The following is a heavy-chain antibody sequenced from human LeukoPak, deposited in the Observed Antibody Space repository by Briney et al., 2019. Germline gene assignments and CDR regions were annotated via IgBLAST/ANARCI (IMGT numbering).Heavy chain of an antibody. CDR2: MNPNSGDT. CDR3: ARLDYDFWSGGGYMDV. J-gene: IGHJ6*03. D-gene: IGHD3-3*01. Sequence: ASVKVSCKASGYTFTSYDINWVRQAPGQGLEWMGWMNPNSGDTGYPQKFQGRVTMTRDTSITTAYMELSSLRSEDTAVYYCARLDYDFWSGGGYMDVWGKGTTVTVSS. V-gene: IGHV1-8*01. CDR1: GYTFTSYD.